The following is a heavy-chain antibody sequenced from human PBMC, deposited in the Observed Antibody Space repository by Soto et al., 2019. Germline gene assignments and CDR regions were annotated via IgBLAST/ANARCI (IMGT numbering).Heavy chain of an antibody. D-gene: IGHD3-10*01. CDR3: ARKACYASGRISLFHC. J-gene: IGHJ4*03. CDR2: IYHSVST. CDR1: GYSVNSGDY. Sequence: SXPCTVSGYSVNSGDYWGWIRQPPGKGLEWIASIYHSVSTFYNPSLRSRVTISIDTSKNQFSLRLTAVTAADTAMYYCARKACYASGRISLFHCWGQGTLRIVS. V-gene: IGHV4-38-2*02.